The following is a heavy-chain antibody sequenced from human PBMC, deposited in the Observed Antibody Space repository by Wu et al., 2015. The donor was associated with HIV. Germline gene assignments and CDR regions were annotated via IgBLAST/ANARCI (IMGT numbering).Heavy chain of an antibody. Sequence: QVQLVQSGAEVKKPGSSVEVSCKASGGTFNNYAITWVRQAPGQGLEWMGWISAYNGNTKYAQKLQGRVTVTRDTSTSTAYMELRSLRSDDTAVYFCARGGREIDYWGQGNPGHRLL. J-gene: IGHJ4*02. CDR1: GGTFNNYA. CDR3: ARGGREIDY. CDR2: ISAYNGNT. V-gene: IGHV1-18*01.